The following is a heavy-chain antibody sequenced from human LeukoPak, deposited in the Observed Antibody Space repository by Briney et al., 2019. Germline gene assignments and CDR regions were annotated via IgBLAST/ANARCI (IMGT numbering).Heavy chain of an antibody. Sequence: PSETLSLTCTVSGGSISSSSYYWGWIRQPPGKGLEWIGSIYYSGSTYYNPSLKSRVTISVDTSKNQFSLKLSSVTAADTAVYYCARVYDFWSGYYPNYYYMDVWGKGTTVTVSS. D-gene: IGHD3/OR15-3a*01. J-gene: IGHJ6*03. CDR2: IYYSGST. CDR1: GGSISSSSYY. V-gene: IGHV4-39*07. CDR3: ARVYDFWSGYYPNYYYMDV.